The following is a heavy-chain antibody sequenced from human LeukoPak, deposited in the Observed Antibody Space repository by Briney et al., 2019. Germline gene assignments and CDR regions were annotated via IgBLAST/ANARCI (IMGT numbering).Heavy chain of an antibody. CDR1: GFTFSTFE. CDR3: ARDKRPLYGMDV. J-gene: IGHJ6*02. V-gene: IGHV3-21*05. CDR2: ISSSSSYI. Sequence: GGSLGLSCAASGFTFSTFELHGVRQAPGKGVEWVSYISSSSSYIYYADSVKGRFTISRDNAKNSLYLQMNSLRAKETAVYYCARDKRPLYGMDVWGQGTTVTVSS.